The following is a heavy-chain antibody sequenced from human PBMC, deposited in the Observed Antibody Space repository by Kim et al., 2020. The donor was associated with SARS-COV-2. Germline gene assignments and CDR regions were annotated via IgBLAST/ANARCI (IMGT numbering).Heavy chain of an antibody. Sequence: PYSTDSVQGRFPNSRDNSKNTLYLQLNSLRAEDTAVYFCARLSGGSYTPDCWGQGTLVTVSS. D-gene: IGHD2-8*02. CDR2: P. V-gene: IGHV3-53*01. CDR3: ARLSGGSYTPDC. J-gene: IGHJ4*02.